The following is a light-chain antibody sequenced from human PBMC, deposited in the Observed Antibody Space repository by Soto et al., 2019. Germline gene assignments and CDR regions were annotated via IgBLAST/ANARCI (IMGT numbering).Light chain of an antibody. CDR1: QGISSY. CDR2: AAS. V-gene: IGKV1-8*01. J-gene: IGKJ5*01. Sequence: AIRMTQSPSSLSASTGDRVTITCRASQGISSYLAWYQQKPGKAPKLLIYAASTLQSGVPSRFSGSGSGTDFTLTISCLQSEDFATYYCQQHYSYPQITFGQGTRLEIK. CDR3: QQHYSYPQIT.